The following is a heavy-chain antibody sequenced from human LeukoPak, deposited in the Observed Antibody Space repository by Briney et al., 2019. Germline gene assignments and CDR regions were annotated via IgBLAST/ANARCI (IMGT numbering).Heavy chain of an antibody. D-gene: IGHD1-26*01. Sequence: PGGSLRLSCAASGFTFSSYEMNWVRQAPGKGLEWVSYISSSGSTIYYADSVKGRFTISRDNAKNSLYLQMNSLRAEDMAFYYCVKGNSGSYSQDWFDPWGQGTLVTVSP. J-gene: IGHJ5*02. CDR1: GFTFSSYE. V-gene: IGHV3-48*03. CDR2: ISSSGSTI. CDR3: VKGNSGSYSQDWFDP.